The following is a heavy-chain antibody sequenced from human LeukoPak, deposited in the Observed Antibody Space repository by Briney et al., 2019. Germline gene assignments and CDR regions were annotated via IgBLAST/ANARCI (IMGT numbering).Heavy chain of an antibody. J-gene: IGHJ4*02. D-gene: IGHD6-19*01. Sequence: GRSLRLSCAASGFTFSSYAMHWVRQAPGKGLEWVAVISYDGSNKYYADSVKGRFTISRDNAKNSLHLQMNSLRAEDTAVYYCARDLNGWYGRVDNWGQGTLVTVSS. V-gene: IGHV3-30-3*01. CDR2: ISYDGSNK. CDR1: GFTFSSYA. CDR3: ARDLNGWYGRVDN.